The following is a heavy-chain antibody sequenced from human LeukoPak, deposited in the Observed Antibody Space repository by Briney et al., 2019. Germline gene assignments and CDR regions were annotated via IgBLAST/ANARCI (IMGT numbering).Heavy chain of an antibody. J-gene: IGHJ3*02. CDR1: GGSISSSSYY. V-gene: IGHV4-39*01. Sequence: SETLSLTCTVSGGSISSSSYYLGWIRQPPGKGLEWIGSIYYSGSTYYNPSLKSRVTISVDTSKNQFSLKLSSVTAADTAVYYCARHSAGKNAFDIWGQGTMVTVSS. CDR2: IYYSGST. CDR3: ARHSAGKNAFDI.